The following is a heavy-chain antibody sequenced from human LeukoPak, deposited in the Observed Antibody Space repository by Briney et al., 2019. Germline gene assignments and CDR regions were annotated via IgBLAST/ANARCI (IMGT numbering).Heavy chain of an antibody. J-gene: IGHJ4*02. Sequence: GGSLRLSCAASGLSFSDNYMGWLRQPPGKGLEWLSYINSDGGMTKYTASVQGRFTISRDNAKRSLFLQMNNLRANDTARYYCAKGSHGWTFDVWGQGSQVTVSS. CDR3: AKGSHGWTFDV. CDR2: INSDGGMT. D-gene: IGHD2-2*03. V-gene: IGHV3-11*01. CDR1: GLSFSDNY.